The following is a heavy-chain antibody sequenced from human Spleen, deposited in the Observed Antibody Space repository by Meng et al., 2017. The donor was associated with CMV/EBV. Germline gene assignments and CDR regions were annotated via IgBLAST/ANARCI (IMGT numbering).Heavy chain of an antibody. CDR3: ATGTTGFISY. Sequence: QVQLQRWGEGLLKPSVTLSLTCAVNGGAFSGYYWSWIRQPPGKGLEWIGEINHSGSTNYNPSLKSRVTISVDTSKNQFSLKLSSVTAADTAVYYCATGTTGFISYWGQGTLVTVSS. CDR1: GGAFSGYY. CDR2: INHSGST. D-gene: IGHD4-17*01. J-gene: IGHJ4*02. V-gene: IGHV4-34*01.